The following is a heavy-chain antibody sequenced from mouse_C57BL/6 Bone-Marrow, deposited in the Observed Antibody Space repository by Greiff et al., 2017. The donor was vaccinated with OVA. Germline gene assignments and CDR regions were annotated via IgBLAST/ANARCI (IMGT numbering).Heavy chain of an antibody. CDR3: ARRPDYMDY. J-gene: IGHJ4*01. D-gene: IGHD2-4*01. CDR2: INPNNGGT. CDR1: GYTFTDYN. Sequence: EVQRVESGPELVKPGASVKIPCKASGYTFTDYNMDWVKQSHGKSLEWIGDINPNNGGTIYNQKFKGKATLTVDKSSSTAYMELRSLTSEDTAVYYCARRPDYMDYWGQGTSVTVSS. V-gene: IGHV1-18*01.